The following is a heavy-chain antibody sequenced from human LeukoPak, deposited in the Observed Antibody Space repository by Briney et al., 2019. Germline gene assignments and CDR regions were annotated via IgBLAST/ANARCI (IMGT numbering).Heavy chain of an antibody. Sequence: ASVKVSCKASGYTFTTYSLAWVRPAPGQSLEWMGWISVNNGGTNYAQSFRDRVTLTRDTSTNTAYLELRSLRSDDTAIIYCATATQPRGYFLHWGQGTLGTVS. CDR1: GYTFTTYS. J-gene: IGHJ1*01. CDR2: ISVNNGGT. D-gene: IGHD2-2*01. CDR3: ATATQPRGYFLH. V-gene: IGHV1-18*01.